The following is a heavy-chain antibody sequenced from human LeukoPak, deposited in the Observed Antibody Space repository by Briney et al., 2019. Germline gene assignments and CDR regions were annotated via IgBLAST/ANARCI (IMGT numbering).Heavy chain of an antibody. V-gene: IGHV3-23*01. Sequence: GXXLRLSCVASGFTFSSHAMAWVRQAPGKGLEWVSAIGGRGGSTYYADSVKGRFTISRDNSKNTLYLQMNSLRAEDTALYYCARDPGVVAFHYFDFWGQGTLVTVSS. CDR2: IGGRGGST. CDR1: GFTFSSHA. J-gene: IGHJ4*02. CDR3: ARDPGVVAFHYFDF. D-gene: IGHD3-3*01.